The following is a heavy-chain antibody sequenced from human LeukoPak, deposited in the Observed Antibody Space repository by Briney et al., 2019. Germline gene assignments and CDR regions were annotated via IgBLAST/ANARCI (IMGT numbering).Heavy chain of an antibody. CDR2: IYYSGST. D-gene: IGHD3-3*01. V-gene: IGHV4-59*01. J-gene: IGHJ6*04. CDR3: ARVSPRRFLEWLPLLDV. CDR1: GGSISSYY. Sequence: SETLSLTCTVSGGSISSYYWSWIRQPPGKGLEWIGYIYYSGSTNYNPSLKSRVTISVDTSKNQFSLKLSSVTAADTAAYYCARVSPRRFLEWLPLLDVWGKGTTVTVSS.